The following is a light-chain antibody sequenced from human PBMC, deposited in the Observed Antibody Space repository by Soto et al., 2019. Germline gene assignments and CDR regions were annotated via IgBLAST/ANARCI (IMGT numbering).Light chain of an antibody. CDR1: SSDSGGYNY. V-gene: IGLV2-14*03. J-gene: IGLJ1*01. CDR2: YGS. CDR3: STYTNSDTYV. Sequence: QSVLTQPASLSLSPGESITISCTGPSSDSGGYNYVSCYNQHPGKAPNLIIFYGSSRPSGISNRFSGSKSGNTASLTISGLQAEGEADSYRSTYTNSDTYVFGAGTQVTVL.